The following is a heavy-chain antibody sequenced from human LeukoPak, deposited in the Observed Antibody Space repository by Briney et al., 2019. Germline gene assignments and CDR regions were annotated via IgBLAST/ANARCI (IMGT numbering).Heavy chain of an antibody. CDR2: ISGSGGST. Sequence: PGGSLRLSCAASGFTFSSYAMSWVRQAPGKGLEWVSAISGSGGSTYYADSVKGRFTISRDNSKNTLYLQMNSLRAEDTAVYYCAKDSTIFGVVTVRGEFDYWGQGTLVTVSS. CDR1: GFTFSSYA. V-gene: IGHV3-23*01. CDR3: AKDSTIFGVVTVRGEFDY. D-gene: IGHD3-3*01. J-gene: IGHJ4*02.